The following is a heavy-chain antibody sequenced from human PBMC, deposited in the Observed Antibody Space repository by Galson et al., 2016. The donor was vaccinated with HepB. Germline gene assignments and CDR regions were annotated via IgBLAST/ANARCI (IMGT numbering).Heavy chain of an antibody. CDR3: AHRRSGYCNSISRLYFDS. CDR2: IYWNDDK. J-gene: IGHJ4*02. Sequence: PALVKPTQTLTLTCTFSGFALSTSGESVGWTRQPPGKALEWLALIYWNDDKRYSPSLRSRLTITKDTSKNQVVLTMTNMDPVDTATYYCAHRRSGYCNSISRLYFDSWGQGTQVTVSS. V-gene: IGHV2-5*01. CDR1: GFALSTSGES. D-gene: IGHD2-2*01.